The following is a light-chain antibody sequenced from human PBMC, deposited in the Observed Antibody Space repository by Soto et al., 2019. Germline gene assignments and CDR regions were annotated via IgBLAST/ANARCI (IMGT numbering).Light chain of an antibody. V-gene: IGKV1-39*01. CDR1: QSISSY. J-gene: IGKJ4*01. Sequence: DIQMTQSPSSLSASVGDRVTITCRASQSISSYLNWYQQKLGKAPKLLIYAASSLQSGVPSRFSGSGSGTDVTLTISSLQPEDFATYYCQQSYSTPLTFGGGTKVEI. CDR2: AAS. CDR3: QQSYSTPLT.